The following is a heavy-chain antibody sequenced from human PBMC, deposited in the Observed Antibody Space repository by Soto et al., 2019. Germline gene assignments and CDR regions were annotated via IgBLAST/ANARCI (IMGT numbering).Heavy chain of an antibody. V-gene: IGHV1-18*01. D-gene: IGHD3-10*01. CDR2: ISGYTGNT. J-gene: IGHJ6*02. CDR3: TRVSYLVRGSNHIPYGMDV. Sequence: VQVVQSGAEVKKPGASVKVSCKTSGYTFISYGISWVRQAPGQGLEWLGWISGYTGNTDYAQKFQDRVTMTTDTSTTTSYMELRSLRSDDTAVYYCTRVSYLVRGSNHIPYGMDVWGQGTTVTVSS. CDR1: GYTFISYG.